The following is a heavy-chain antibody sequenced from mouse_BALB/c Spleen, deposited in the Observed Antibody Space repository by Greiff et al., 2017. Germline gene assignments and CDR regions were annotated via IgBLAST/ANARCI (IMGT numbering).Heavy chain of an antibody. V-gene: IGHV5-17*02. Sequence: EVKLQESGGGLVQPGGSRKLSCAASGFTFSSFGMHWVRQAPEKGLEWVAYISSGSSTIYYADTVKGRFTISRDNPKNTLFLQMTSLRSEDTAMYYCARGGYGDYWGQGTTLTVSS. J-gene: IGHJ2*01. CDR2: ISSGSSTI. D-gene: IGHD3-1*01. CDR1: GFTFSSFG. CDR3: ARGGYGDY.